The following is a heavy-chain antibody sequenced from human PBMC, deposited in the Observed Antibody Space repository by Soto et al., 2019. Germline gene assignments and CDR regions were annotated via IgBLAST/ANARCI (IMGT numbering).Heavy chain of an antibody. Sequence: QVQLVQSGAEVKKPGSSVKVSCKASGGTFSSYAISWVRQAPGQGLEWMGGINPNSGGTNYAQKFQGRVTMTRDTSISTAYMELSRLRSDDTAVYYCARGSYSYGFRDYWGQGTLVTVSS. D-gene: IGHD5-18*01. CDR2: INPNSGGT. CDR1: GGTFSSYA. J-gene: IGHJ4*02. CDR3: ARGSYSYGFRDY. V-gene: IGHV1-2*02.